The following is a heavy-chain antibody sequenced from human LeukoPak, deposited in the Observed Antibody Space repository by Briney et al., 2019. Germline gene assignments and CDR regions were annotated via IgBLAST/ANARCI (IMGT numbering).Heavy chain of an antibody. CDR1: RGSISSYY. D-gene: IGHD1-26*01. Sequence: SETLSLTCTVSRGSISSYYWSCIRQPPGTGLEWIGYVYYSGNTNYNPSLKSRVTISVDTSKNQFSLKLTSVTAADTAVYYCATYSGTYPFFDYWGQGTLVTVSS. J-gene: IGHJ4*02. CDR2: VYYSGNT. CDR3: ATYSGTYPFFDY. V-gene: IGHV4-59*08.